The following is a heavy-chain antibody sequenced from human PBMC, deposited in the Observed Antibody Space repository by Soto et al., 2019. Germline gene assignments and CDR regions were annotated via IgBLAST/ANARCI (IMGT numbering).Heavy chain of an antibody. Sequence: SETLSLTCTVSGGSISSGDYYWSWIRQPPGKGLEWIGYIYYSGSTYYNPSLKSRVTISVDTSKNQFSLKLSSVTAADTAVYYCARWGTTGTLREESYYYGMDVWGQGTTVTVYS. V-gene: IGHV4-30-4*01. D-gene: IGHD1-1*01. CDR3: ARWGTTGTLREESYYYGMDV. CDR2: IYYSGST. J-gene: IGHJ6*02. CDR1: GGSISSGDYY.